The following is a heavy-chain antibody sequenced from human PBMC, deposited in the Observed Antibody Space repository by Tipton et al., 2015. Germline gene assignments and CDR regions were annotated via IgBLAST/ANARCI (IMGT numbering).Heavy chain of an antibody. D-gene: IGHD4-23*01. CDR3: ARARGRHGGLFDS. V-gene: IGHV4-59*01. CDR1: SGSISRSY. CDR2: IFYDGST. J-gene: IGHJ4*02. Sequence: TLSLTCTVSSGSISRSYWSWIRQPPGKGLEWIGYIFYDGSTNYNPSLKSRLTISVDTSKNQFSLRLSSVIAADTAVYFCARARGRHGGLFDSWGQGILVTVSS.